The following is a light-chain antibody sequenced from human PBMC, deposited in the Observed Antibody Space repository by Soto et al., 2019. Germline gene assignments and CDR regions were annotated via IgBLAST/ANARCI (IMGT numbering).Light chain of an antibody. Sequence: DIQMTQSPSSLSASVGDRVTITCRASQSISSYLNWYQQKPGKAPKLLIYASSSLQSGVPSRFRGSGSGTDFTLTISSLQPEDFAPYYCQLSYSTPTWAFGQGSKVEIK. CDR3: QLSYSTPTWA. V-gene: IGKV1-39*01. J-gene: IGKJ1*01. CDR1: QSISSY. CDR2: ASS.